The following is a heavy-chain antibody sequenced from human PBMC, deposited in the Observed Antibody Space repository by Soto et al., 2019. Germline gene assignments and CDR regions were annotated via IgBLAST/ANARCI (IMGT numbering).Heavy chain of an antibody. Sequence: GASVKVSCKASGYTFTSYDINWVRQATGQGLEWMGWMNPNSGNTGYAQKFQGRVTMTRNTSISTAYMELSSLRSEDTAVYYCARGGEGSGSYFFWSHYMDVWGKGTTVTVSS. V-gene: IGHV1-8*01. CDR3: ARGGEGSGSYFFWSHYMDV. CDR2: MNPNSGNT. D-gene: IGHD3-10*01. J-gene: IGHJ6*03. CDR1: GYTFTSYD.